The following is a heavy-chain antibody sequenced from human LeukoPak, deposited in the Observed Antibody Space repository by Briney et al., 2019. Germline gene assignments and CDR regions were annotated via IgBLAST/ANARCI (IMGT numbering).Heavy chain of an antibody. Sequence: SVKVSCKASGFTFTSSAMQWVRQARGQRLEWIGWIVVGSGNTNYAQKFQERVTITRDMSTSTAYMELSSLRSEDTAVYYCAADLSSGYFDFDYWGQGTLVTVSS. CDR1: GFTFTSSA. CDR2: IVVGSGNT. J-gene: IGHJ4*02. V-gene: IGHV1-58*02. D-gene: IGHD3-22*01. CDR3: AADLSSGYFDFDY.